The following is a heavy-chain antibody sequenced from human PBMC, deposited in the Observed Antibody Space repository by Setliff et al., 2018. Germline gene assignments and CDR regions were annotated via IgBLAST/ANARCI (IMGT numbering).Heavy chain of an antibody. V-gene: IGHV4-39*01. CDR1: GGSMRSISYY. J-gene: IGHJ4*02. Sequence: SETLSLTCTVSGGSMRSISYYWGWVRQPPGKGLERIGTIYDSGTTYYNPSLKSRVTISVDTSKNQFSLRLGSVTAADTAVYYCAICRYQVPYNYWGQGSLVTVSS. D-gene: IGHD2-2*01. CDR3: AICRYQVPYNY. CDR2: IYDSGTT.